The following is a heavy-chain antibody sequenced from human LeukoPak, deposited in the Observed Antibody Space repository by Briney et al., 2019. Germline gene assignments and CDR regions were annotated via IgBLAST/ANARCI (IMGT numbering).Heavy chain of an antibody. CDR2: IGIAGDT. CDR1: GFPFSNHD. J-gene: IGHJ1*01. Sequence: GGSLRLSCAASGFPFSNHDMHWVRQSTGKGLEWVSRIGIAGDTFSLGSVKGRFTVSRDNSKNTLYLQMNSLRAEDTAVYYCAKPLRPGNWNFAEYFQHWGQGTLVTVSS. D-gene: IGHD1-1*01. V-gene: IGHV3-13*01. CDR3: AKPLRPGNWNFAEYFQH.